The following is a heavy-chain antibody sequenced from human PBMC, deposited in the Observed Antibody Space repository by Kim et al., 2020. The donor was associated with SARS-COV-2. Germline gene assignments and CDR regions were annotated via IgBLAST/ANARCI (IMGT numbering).Heavy chain of an antibody. D-gene: IGHD3-10*01. V-gene: IGHV3-23*01. J-gene: IGHJ4*02. CDR2: FSGSGGGT. CDR3: AKDVSESHYYFDC. CDR1: GFKFSRFA. Sequence: GGSLRISCAVSGFKFSRFAMSWVRQAPGKGLEWLSSFSGSGGGTFYADSVMGRFTISRDSSKNTLYLQINSLRAEDTAVYYCAKDVSESHYYFDCWGQGIQVTVSS.